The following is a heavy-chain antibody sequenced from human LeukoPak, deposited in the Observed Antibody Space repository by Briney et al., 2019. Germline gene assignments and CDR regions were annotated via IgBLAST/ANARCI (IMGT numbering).Heavy chain of an antibody. J-gene: IGHJ4*02. Sequence: GGSLRLSCAASGFTFSTYWMHWVRQAPGKGLVWVSRINSDGSSTTYADSVKGRFTISRDNSKNTLYLQMNSLRAEDTAVYYCAKGGPYSSDWPARYYFDYWGQGTLVTVSS. CDR3: AKGGPYSSDWPARYYFDY. CDR1: GFTFSTYW. D-gene: IGHD6-19*01. CDR2: INSDGSST. V-gene: IGHV3-74*01.